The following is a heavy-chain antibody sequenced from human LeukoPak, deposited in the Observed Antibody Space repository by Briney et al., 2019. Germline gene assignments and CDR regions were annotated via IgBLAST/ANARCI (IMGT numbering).Heavy chain of an antibody. Sequence: GGSLRLSCAASGFTFSNYDMHWVRQAPGKGLEWVAVISYDGSNKYYADSVKGRFTISRDTSENTLDLQMNSLRAEDTAVYYCARDRGSLGGYYMDVWGKGTTVTVSS. J-gene: IGHJ6*03. D-gene: IGHD1-26*01. V-gene: IGHV3-30*03. CDR2: ISYDGSNK. CDR1: GFTFSNYD. CDR3: ARDRGSLGGYYMDV.